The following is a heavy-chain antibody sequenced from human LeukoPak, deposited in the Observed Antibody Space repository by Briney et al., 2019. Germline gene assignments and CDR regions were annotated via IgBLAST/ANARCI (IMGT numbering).Heavy chain of an antibody. CDR1: GFTFSSYA. V-gene: IGHV3-23*01. J-gene: IGHJ6*03. CDR3: AKGGGSYFRRVTYYYYYMDV. D-gene: IGHD1-26*01. Sequence: GGSLRLSCAASGFTFSSYAMSWVRQAPGKGLEWVSVIGGSGGSTYYADSVKGRFTISRDISKNTLYLQMNSLRAEDTAVYYCAKGGGSYFRRVTYYYYYMDVWGKGTTVTVSS. CDR2: IGGSGGST.